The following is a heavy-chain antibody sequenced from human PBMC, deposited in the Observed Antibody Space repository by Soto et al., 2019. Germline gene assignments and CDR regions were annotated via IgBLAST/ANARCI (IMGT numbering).Heavy chain of an antibody. J-gene: IGHJ4*02. Sequence: EVQLVESGGGLVKPGGPLGLSCAASGFTFPRYSLNWVRQAPGKGLEWVSSISSTTNYIYYGDSMKGRFTISRDNAKNSLYLEMNSLRAEDTAVYYCARESEDLTSNFDYWGQGTLVTVSS. CDR3: ARESEDLTSNFDY. CDR1: GFTFPRYS. V-gene: IGHV3-21*06. CDR2: ISSTTNYI.